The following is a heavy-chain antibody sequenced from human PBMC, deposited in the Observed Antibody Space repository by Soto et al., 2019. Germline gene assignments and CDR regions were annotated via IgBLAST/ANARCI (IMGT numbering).Heavy chain of an antibody. CDR2: IYYSGST. CDR3: AREAYCSSTSCPRGVYYYYYYLDG. V-gene: IGHV4-59*01. D-gene: IGHD2-2*01. Sequence: SETLSLTCTPAGGSISSYYWRWIRQPPRKGLERIGYIYYSGSTNYNPSLKSRVTISVDTSKDQFTMKLSSVTAADPAVYYCAREAYCSSTSCPRGVYYYYYYLDGWGKGSTVIVSS. J-gene: IGHJ6*03. CDR1: GGSISSYY.